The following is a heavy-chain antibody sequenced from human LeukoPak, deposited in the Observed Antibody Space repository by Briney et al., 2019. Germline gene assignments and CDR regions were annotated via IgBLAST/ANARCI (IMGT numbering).Heavy chain of an antibody. CDR3: ARVGDYDFWSGYYIGAFDI. J-gene: IGHJ3*02. Sequence: SETLSLTCTVPGGSISSYYWSWIRQPPGKGLEWIGYIYYSGSTNYNPSLKSRVTISVDTSKNQFSLKLSSVTAADTAVYYCARVGDYDFWSGYYIGAFDIWGQGTMVTVSS. CDR2: IYYSGST. D-gene: IGHD3-3*01. V-gene: IGHV4-59*01. CDR1: GGSISSYY.